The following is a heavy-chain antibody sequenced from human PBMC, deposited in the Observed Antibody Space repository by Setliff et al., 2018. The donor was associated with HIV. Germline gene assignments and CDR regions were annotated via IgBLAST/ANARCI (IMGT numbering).Heavy chain of an antibody. J-gene: IGHJ3*02. CDR1: RFTFNDYW. D-gene: IGHD1-7*01. V-gene: IGHV3-7*01. CDR3: AKDGDYRNWDYDAFDI. CDR2: IDREGSET. Sequence: LRLSCVASRFTFNDYWMSWVRQAPGKGLEWVANIDREGSETNYVDSVKGRFTISRDNARSSMYLQMNSLRAEDTAIYYCAKDGDYRNWDYDAFDIWGQGTMVTVSS.